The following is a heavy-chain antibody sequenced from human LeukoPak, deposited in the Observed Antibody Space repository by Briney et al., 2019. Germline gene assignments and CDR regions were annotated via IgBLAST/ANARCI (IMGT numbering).Heavy chain of an antibody. D-gene: IGHD3-10*01. Sequence: GGSLRLSCAASGFTCSSYAMSWVRQAPGKGLEWVSSISNSSSYIYYADPVKGRFTISRDNAKNSLYLQMNSLRAEDTAVYYCARDPIRTYYYGSGSYSPDYWGQGTLVTVSS. CDR2: ISNSSSYI. CDR3: ARDPIRTYYYGSGSYSPDY. J-gene: IGHJ4*02. V-gene: IGHV3-21*01. CDR1: GFTCSSYA.